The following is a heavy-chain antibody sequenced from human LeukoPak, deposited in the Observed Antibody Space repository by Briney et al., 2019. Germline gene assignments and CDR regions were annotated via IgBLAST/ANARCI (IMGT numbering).Heavy chain of an antibody. CDR3: ARVDWTPEYYFDY. Sequence: SVKVSCKASGGTFSSYAISWVRQAPGQGLEWMGRIIPIFGTANYAQKFQGRVTITTDESTSTAYMELSSLRSKATAVYYCARVDWTPEYYFDYWGQGTLVTVSS. CDR2: IIPIFGTA. J-gene: IGHJ4*02. D-gene: IGHD3/OR15-3a*01. V-gene: IGHV1-69*05. CDR1: GGTFSSYA.